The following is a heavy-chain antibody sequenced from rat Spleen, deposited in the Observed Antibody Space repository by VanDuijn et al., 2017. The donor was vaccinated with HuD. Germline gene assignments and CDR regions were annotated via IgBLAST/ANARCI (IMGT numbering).Heavy chain of an antibody. CDR1: GFTFSNFG. D-gene: IGHD5-1*01. CDR2: INYDGSNT. J-gene: IGHJ2*01. CDR3: ARGAGVDY. V-gene: IGHV5-20*01. Sequence: EVQLVESGGGLVQPGRSLKLSCAVSGFTFSNFGFVWVRQAPTKGLEWVASINYDGSNTYYRDSVKGRFTISRDNAKSSLYLLMYSLRSEDTATYYCARGAGVDYWGQGVMVTVSS.